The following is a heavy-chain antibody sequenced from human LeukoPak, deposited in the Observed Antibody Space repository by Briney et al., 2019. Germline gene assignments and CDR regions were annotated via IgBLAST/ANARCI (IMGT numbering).Heavy chain of an antibody. CDR2: IYTSRNI. CDR3: ARNNWNNGFDI. V-gene: IGHV4-4*07. CDR1: GGSVSGYY. D-gene: IGHD1/OR15-1a*01. J-gene: IGHJ3*02. Sequence: SETLSLTCTVSGGSVSGYYWSWTRQPAGKGLEWIGRIYTSRNINFNPSLKSRVTMSVDTSKNQVSLKLNSVTAADTAVYYCARNNWNNGFDIWGQGTMVTVSS.